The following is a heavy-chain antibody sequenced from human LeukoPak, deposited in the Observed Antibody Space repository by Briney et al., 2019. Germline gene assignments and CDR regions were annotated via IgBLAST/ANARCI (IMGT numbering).Heavy chain of an antibody. J-gene: IGHJ4*02. Sequence: PGGSLRLSSAASGFTLSNYWMSWIRQAPGKGLEWVANSRQDGSEEFYVDSVKGRFTISRNNAKNSLYLQMISLRAEDSAVYFCARGSTSYDYWGQGTLVTVSS. CDR1: GFTLSNYW. CDR2: SRQDGSEE. D-gene: IGHD2-2*01. CDR3: ARGSTSYDY. V-gene: IGHV3-7*01.